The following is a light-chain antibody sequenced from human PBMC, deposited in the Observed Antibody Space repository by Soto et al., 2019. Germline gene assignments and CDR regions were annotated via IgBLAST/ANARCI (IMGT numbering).Light chain of an antibody. J-gene: IGKJ4*01. Sequence: DIQMTQSPSTLSASVGDRVTITCRASRTISKWLAWYQQKPGKGPKLLIYDASSLESGVPSRFSGSGSATEFTLTISSLQTDDFATYYCQQYNSYPLTFGGGTKADIK. V-gene: IGKV1-5*01. CDR2: DAS. CDR3: QQYNSYPLT. CDR1: RTISKW.